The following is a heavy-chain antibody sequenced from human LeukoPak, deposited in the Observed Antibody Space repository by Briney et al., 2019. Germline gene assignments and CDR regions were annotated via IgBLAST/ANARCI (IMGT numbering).Heavy chain of an antibody. Sequence: PGGSLRLSCAASGFTFSSYAMSWVRQAPGKGLEWVSAISGSGGSTYYADSVKGRFTISRDNSKNTLYLQMNSLRAEHTAVYYCAKDQTSSTYYYDSSGYGDAFDIWGQGTMVTVSS. CDR2: ISGSGGST. V-gene: IGHV3-23*01. CDR3: AKDQTSSTYYYDSSGYGDAFDI. CDR1: GFTFSSYA. D-gene: IGHD3-22*01. J-gene: IGHJ3*02.